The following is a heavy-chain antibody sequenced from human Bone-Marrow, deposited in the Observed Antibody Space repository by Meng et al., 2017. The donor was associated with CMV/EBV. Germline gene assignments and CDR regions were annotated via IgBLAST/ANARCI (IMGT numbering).Heavy chain of an antibody. J-gene: IGHJ5*02. Sequence: QVQLQESGPGLVKPSXXLSLTCPVFGGPVRXGSYYWSWIRQPAGKGLEWIGRIYTSGSTNYNPSLKSRVTISVDTSKNQFSLKLSSVTAADTAVYYCARVGYCSSTSCYAGWGWFDPWGQGTLVTVSS. D-gene: IGHD2-2*01. V-gene: IGHV4-61*02. CDR3: ARVGYCSSTSCYAGWGWFDP. CDR1: GGPVRXGSYY. CDR2: IYTSGST.